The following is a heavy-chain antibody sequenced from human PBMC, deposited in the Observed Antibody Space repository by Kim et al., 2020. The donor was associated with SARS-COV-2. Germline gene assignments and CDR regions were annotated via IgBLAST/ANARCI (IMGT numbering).Heavy chain of an antibody. D-gene: IGHD5-18*01. CDR1: GFTFSSYG. CDR2: IWYDGSNK. Sequence: GGSLRLSCAASGFTFSSYGMHWVRQAPGKGLEWVAVIWYDGSNKYYADSVKGRFTISRDNSKNTLYLQMNSLRAEDTAVYYCARGPVDTAMVIDYWGQGTLVTVSS. J-gene: IGHJ4*02. V-gene: IGHV3-33*01. CDR3: ARGPVDTAMVIDY.